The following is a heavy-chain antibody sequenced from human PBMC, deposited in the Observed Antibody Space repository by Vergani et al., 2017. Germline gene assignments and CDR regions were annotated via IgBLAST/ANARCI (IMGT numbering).Heavy chain of an antibody. CDR3: ARVYYYGSGSYTSRAFDI. Sequence: EVQLVQSGAEVKKPGESLKISCKGSGYSFTSYWIGWVRQMPGKGLEWMGIIYPGDSDTRYSPSFQGQVTISADKSISTAYLQWSSLKASDTAMYYCARVYYYGSGSYTSRAFDIWGQGTMVTVSS. D-gene: IGHD3-10*01. J-gene: IGHJ3*02. CDR2: IYPGDSDT. CDR1: GYSFTSYW. V-gene: IGHV5-51*01.